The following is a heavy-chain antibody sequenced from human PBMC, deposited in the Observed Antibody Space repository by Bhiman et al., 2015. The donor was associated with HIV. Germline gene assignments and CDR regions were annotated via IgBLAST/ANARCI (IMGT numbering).Heavy chain of an antibody. V-gene: IGHV3-21*01. CDR3: ASSELDCSDGDCYDAYFDV. J-gene: IGHJ2*01. D-gene: IGHD2-21*01. Sequence: EVQLLASGGGLIQPGGSLRLSWAASGFTVNNDYIYWVRQAPGKGLEWVSSISSGSTYIYYADSVKGRFTISRDNAKNSLYLQMNSLRAEDTAVYYCASSELDCSDGDCYDAYFDVWGRGTLVTVSS. CDR1: GFTVNNDY. CDR2: ISSGSTYI.